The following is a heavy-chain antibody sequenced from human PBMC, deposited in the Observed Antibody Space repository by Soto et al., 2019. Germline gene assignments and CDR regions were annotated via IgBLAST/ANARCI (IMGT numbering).Heavy chain of an antibody. J-gene: IGHJ4*02. D-gene: IGHD2-15*01. V-gene: IGHV1-46*01. CDR3: ARGSSSNGRRVDF. Sequence: ASLKLSCKSSGYTVTTYYMHWVQHAPGQGLEWLGVINPSGGSTTYAQKFQGRVTMTRDTSTSTVYMELSSLRSEDTAVYYCARGSSSNGRRVDFWGQGTLVSVSS. CDR1: GYTVTTYY. CDR2: INPSGGST.